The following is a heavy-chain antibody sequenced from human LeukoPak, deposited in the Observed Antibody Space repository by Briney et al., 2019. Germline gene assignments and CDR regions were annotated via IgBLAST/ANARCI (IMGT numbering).Heavy chain of an antibody. Sequence: GGSLRLSCAAYGFTFSSYAMSWVRQAPGKGLEWDSAISGSGGSTYYAESVKGRFTISRDNSKNTLYLQMNSLRAEDTAVYYCAKGSVSRGAFDYCGQGTLVTVSS. D-gene: IGHD6-13*01. CDR2: ISGSGGST. CDR1: GFTFSSYA. CDR3: AKGSVSRGAFDY. V-gene: IGHV3-23*01. J-gene: IGHJ4*02.